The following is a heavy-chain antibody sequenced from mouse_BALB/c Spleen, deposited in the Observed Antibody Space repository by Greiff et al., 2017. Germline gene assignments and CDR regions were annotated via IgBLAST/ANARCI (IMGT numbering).Heavy chain of an antibody. CDR3: ARQGDRDAMDY. V-gene: IGHV5-9-3*01. CDR2: ISSGGSYT. Sequence: EVQLVESGGGLVKPGGSLKLSCAASGFTFSSYAMSWVRQTPEKRLEWVATISSGGSYTYYPDSVKGRFTISRDNAKNTLYLQMSSLRSEDTAMYYCARQGDRDAMDYWGQGTSVTVSS. J-gene: IGHJ4*01. CDR1: GFTFSSYA. D-gene: IGHD3-3*01.